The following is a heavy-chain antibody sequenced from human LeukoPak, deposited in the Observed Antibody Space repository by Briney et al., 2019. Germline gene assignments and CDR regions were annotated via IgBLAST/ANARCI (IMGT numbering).Heavy chain of an antibody. J-gene: IGHJ4*02. CDR3: ARIGRNYRRSSASWYYFDN. D-gene: IGHD2-2*01. CDR2: VYQSGNA. V-gene: IGHV4-30-4*07. Sequence: PSETLSLTCAVSGDSIKSVGYSWSWIRQPPGKRLEWLGYVYQSGNANYNPSLNSRLTISVDTSRNEFSLKLTSVTAADTAVYYCARIGRNYRRSSASWYYFDNWGQGTLVTVSS. CDR1: GDSIKSVGYS.